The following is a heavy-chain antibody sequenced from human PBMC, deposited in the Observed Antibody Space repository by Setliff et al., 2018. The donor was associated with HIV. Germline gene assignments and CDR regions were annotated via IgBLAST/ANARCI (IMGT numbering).Heavy chain of an antibody. V-gene: IGHV4-4*02. CDR1: GGSISSTKW. J-gene: IGHJ3*02. CDR3: ARKSTLRYYYGSGSLDAFDI. CDR2: IYQSGTN. Sequence: PSETLSLTCEVSGGSISSTKWWNWVRQPPGKGLEWIGEIYQSGTNNYNPSLKSRVTMSVDTSNNQFSLELSSVTAADTAVYYCARKSTLRYYYGSGSLDAFDIWGQGTKFTVSS. D-gene: IGHD3-10*01.